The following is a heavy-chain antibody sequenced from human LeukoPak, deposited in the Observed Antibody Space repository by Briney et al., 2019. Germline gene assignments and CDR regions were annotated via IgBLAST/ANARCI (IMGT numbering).Heavy chain of an antibody. J-gene: IGHJ4*02. CDR3: AKANGDSCYSSLDY. CDR1: GFTFSSYA. D-gene: IGHD2-15*01. V-gene: IGHV3-23*01. Sequence: GGSLRLSCAASGFTFSSYAMTWVRQAPGKGLEWVSAISGSGGTTYYADSVKGRFTISRDNSKNTLYLQMNSLRVEDTAVYYCAKANGDSCYSSLDYWGQGTLVTVS. CDR2: ISGSGGTT.